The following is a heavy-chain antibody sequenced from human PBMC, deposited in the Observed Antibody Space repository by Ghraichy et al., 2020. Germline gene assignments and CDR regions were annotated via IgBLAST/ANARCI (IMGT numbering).Heavy chain of an antibody. D-gene: IGHD2-2*01. CDR1: GFTFGDYA. Sequence: GGSLRLSCTASGFTFGDYAMSWFRQAPGKGLEWVGFIRSKAYGGTTEYAASVKGRFTISRDDSKSIAYLQMNSLKTEDTAVYYCTRESIVVVPAASPDWFDPWGQGTLVTVSS. CDR2: IRSKAYGGTT. CDR3: TRESIVVVPAASPDWFDP. J-gene: IGHJ5*02. V-gene: IGHV3-49*03.